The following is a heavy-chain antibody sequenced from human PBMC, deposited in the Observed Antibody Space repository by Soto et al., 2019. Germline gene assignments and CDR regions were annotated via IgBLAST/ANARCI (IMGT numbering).Heavy chain of an antibody. J-gene: IGHJ4*02. CDR3: ARDMGSGSYYNAELDS. Sequence: QVQLVQSGAEVKKPGASVKASCKASGYTFTSYYMHWVRRAPGQGLEWMGIINPSGGSTSYAQQFQGRVTMTRDTSTSTVYMELSSLRSEDTAVYYCARDMGSGSYYNAELDSWGQGTLVTVSS. D-gene: IGHD3-10*01. CDR1: GYTFTSYY. V-gene: IGHV1-46*01. CDR2: INPSGGST.